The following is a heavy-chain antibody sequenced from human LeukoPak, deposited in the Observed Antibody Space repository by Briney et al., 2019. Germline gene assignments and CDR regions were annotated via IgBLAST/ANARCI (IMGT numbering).Heavy chain of an antibody. CDR1: GFTFGNHG. Sequence: PGGSLRLSCAASGFTFGNHGMHWVRQAPGKGLEWVALITFDGSHKYYADSVKGRFTISRDNAKNSLYLQMSSLRVEDTAVYYCATRNDLRYWGQGTLVTVSS. CDR2: ITFDGSHK. CDR3: ATRNDLRY. D-gene: IGHD3-3*01. V-gene: IGHV3-33*03. J-gene: IGHJ4*02.